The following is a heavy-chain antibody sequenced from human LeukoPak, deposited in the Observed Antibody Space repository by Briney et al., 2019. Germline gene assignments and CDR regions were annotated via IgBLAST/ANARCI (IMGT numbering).Heavy chain of an antibody. D-gene: IGHD2-15*01. CDR2: MNPNSGNT. Sequence: ASVKVSCKASGYTFTSYDINWVRQATGQGLEWMGWMNPNSGNTGYAQKFQGRVTMTRNTSISTAYMELSSLRSEDTAVYYCARYHRGYCSGGSCYDVIYGMDVWGQGTTVTVSS. CDR1: GYTFTSYD. CDR3: ARYHRGYCSGGSCYDVIYGMDV. V-gene: IGHV1-8*01. J-gene: IGHJ6*02.